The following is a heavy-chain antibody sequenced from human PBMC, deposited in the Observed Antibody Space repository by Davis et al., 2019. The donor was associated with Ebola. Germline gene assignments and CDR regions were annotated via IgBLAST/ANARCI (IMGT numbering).Heavy chain of an antibody. V-gene: IGHV1-18*04. D-gene: IGHD1-26*01. CDR3: ARVEHSGSSYYFDS. CDR2: ISVYNGNT. Sequence: SVPVSRMASVYTFTRYGISWLRQPRGQGLEGLGWISVYNGNTNYAQKLQGRVTLTTDTSTNTAYMELMSLRSDDTAVYYCARVEHSGSSYYFDSWGQGSVVTVSS. J-gene: IGHJ4*02. CDR1: VYTFTRYG.